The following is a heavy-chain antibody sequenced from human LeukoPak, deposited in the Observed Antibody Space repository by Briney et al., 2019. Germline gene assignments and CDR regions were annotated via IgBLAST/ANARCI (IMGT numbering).Heavy chain of an antibody. CDR3: TTVEGILLRFLEWFRDY. D-gene: IGHD3-3*01. J-gene: IGHJ4*02. Sequence: GGSLRLSCAASGFTFSSYSMNWVRQAPGKGLEWVSSISSSSSYIYYADSVKGRFTISRDNAKNSLYLQMNSLKTEDTAVYYCTTVEGILLRFLEWFRDYWGQGTLVTVSS. CDR2: ISSSSSYI. V-gene: IGHV3-21*03. CDR1: GFTFSSYS.